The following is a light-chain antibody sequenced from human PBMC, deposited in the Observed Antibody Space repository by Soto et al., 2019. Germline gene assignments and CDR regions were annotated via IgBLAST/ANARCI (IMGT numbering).Light chain of an antibody. J-gene: IGLJ1*01. CDR2: EVN. V-gene: IGLV2-8*01. CDR3: AAWDDSLNGHV. Sequence: QSVLTQPPSASGSPGQSVTISCTGTSSDVGGYNYVSWYQHHPGKAPKLMLYEVNTRPSGVPDRFSGSKSGNTASLTVSGLQAEDEADYYCAAWDDSLNGHVFGTGTQLTVL. CDR1: SSDVGGYNY.